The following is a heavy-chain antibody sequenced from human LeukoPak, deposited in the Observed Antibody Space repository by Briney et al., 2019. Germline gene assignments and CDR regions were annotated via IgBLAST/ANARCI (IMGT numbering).Heavy chain of an antibody. V-gene: IGHV3-7*03. Sequence: GGSLRLSCAASGFTFSSYWMNWARQAPGKGLEWVASINHNGNVNYYVDSVKGRFTISRDNAKNSLYLQMSNLRAEDTAVYFCARGGGWEVWGQGATVTVSS. CDR1: GFTFSSYW. CDR2: INHNGNVN. CDR3: ARGGGWEV. J-gene: IGHJ6*02. D-gene: IGHD2-15*01.